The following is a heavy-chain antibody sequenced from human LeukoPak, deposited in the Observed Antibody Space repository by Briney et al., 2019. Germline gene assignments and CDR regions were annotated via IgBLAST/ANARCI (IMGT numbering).Heavy chain of an antibody. CDR1: GGSISSYH. CDR2: IYYSGST. J-gene: IGHJ4*02. V-gene: IGHV4-59*01. D-gene: IGHD2-15*01. CDR3: ARAKWYYFDY. Sequence: SETLSLTCTVSGGSISSYHWSWIRQPPGKGLEWIGYIYYSGSTSYNPSLTSRVTISVDTSKNQFSLKLSSVTAEDTAVYYCARAKWYYFDYWGQGTLVTVSS.